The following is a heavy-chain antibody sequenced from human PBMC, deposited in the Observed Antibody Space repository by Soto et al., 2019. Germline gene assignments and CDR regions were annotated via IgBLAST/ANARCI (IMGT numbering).Heavy chain of an antibody. CDR1: GGSISSGDYY. V-gene: IGHV4-30-4*01. CDR3: ATGGGRFNYGMDV. J-gene: IGHJ6*02. CDR2: IYYSGST. Sequence: SETLSLTCAVSGGSISSGDYYWSWIRQPPGKGLEWIGYIYYSGSTYYNPSLKSRVTISVDTSKNQFSLKLSSVTAADTAVYYCATGGGRFNYGMDVWGQGTTVTVSS. D-gene: IGHD3-10*01.